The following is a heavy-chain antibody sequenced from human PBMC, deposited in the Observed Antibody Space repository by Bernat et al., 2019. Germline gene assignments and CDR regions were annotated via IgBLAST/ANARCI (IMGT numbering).Heavy chain of an antibody. CDR3: TTDRFMVNYYYYYGMDV. CDR2: IKSKTDGGTT. J-gene: IGHJ6*02. V-gene: IGHV3-15*01. D-gene: IGHD5-18*01. Sequence: EVQLVESGGGLVKPGGSLRLSCAASGFTFSNAWMSWVRQAPGKGLEWVGRIKSKTDGGTTDYAAPVKGRFTISRDDSKNTLYLQMNSLKTEDTAVYYCTTDRFMVNYYYYYGMDVWGQGTTVTVSS. CDR1: GFTFSNAW.